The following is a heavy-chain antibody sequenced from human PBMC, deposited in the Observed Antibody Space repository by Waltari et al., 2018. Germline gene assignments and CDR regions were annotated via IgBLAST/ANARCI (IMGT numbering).Heavy chain of an antibody. CDR1: GYTFTGYH. CDR2: INPNSGGT. D-gene: IGHD3-9*01. Sequence: QVQLVQSGAEVKKAGGSVNVSSKASGYTFTGYHMHWVRQAPGQGLEWRGRINPNSGGTNYAPKFQGRVTMTRDTSISTAYMELSRLRSDDTAVYYCARGALRYFDWLQNWGQGTLVTVSS. CDR3: ARGALRYFDWLQN. V-gene: IGHV1-2*06. J-gene: IGHJ4*02.